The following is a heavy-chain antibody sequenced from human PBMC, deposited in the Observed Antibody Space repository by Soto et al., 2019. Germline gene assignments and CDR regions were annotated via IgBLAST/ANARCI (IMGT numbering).Heavy chain of an antibody. CDR1: GFTFSSYG. Sequence: GGSLRLSCAASGFTFSSYGMHWVRQAPGKGLEWVAVIWNDGSNKYYADSVKGRFTISRDNSKNTLYLQLNSLRAEDTAVYYCARDSESSGWYWFDYWGQGTLVTVSS. J-gene: IGHJ4*02. CDR3: ARDSESSGWYWFDY. D-gene: IGHD6-19*01. CDR2: IWNDGSNK. V-gene: IGHV3-33*01.